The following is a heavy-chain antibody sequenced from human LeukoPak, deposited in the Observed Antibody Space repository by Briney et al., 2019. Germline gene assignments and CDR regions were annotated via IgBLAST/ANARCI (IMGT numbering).Heavy chain of an antibody. J-gene: IGHJ4*02. D-gene: IGHD4-17*01. V-gene: IGHV3-53*01. CDR3: ARDLYGVSHDY. CDR1: GFTVSSNY. CDR2: IYSSGMT. Sequence: GGSLRLSCAAPGFTVSSNYMSWVRQAPGKGLEWVSVIYSSGMTYYADSVKGRFTISRDNSKNTLYLHMNSLRAEDTAVYYCARDLYGVSHDYWGQGTLVTVSS.